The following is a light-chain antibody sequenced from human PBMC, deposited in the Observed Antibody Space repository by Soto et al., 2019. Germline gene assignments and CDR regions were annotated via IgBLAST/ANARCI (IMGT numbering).Light chain of an antibody. CDR2: DNN. V-gene: IGLV1-51*01. CDR1: SSNIANNL. CDR3: GTWDDSLSGWV. J-gene: IGLJ3*02. Sequence: QSVLTQPPSVSAAPGQKVTISCSGSSSNIANNLVSWYQQLPGTAPKLLIYDNNKRPSGIPDRFSGSKSGTSATLAITGLLTGDEADYYCGTWDDSLSGWVFGGGTKLTVL.